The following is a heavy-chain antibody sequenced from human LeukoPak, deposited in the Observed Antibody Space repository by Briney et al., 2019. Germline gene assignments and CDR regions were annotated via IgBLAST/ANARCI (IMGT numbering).Heavy chain of an antibody. J-gene: IGHJ6*03. Sequence: GGSLRLSCAASGFTFSSYWMSWVRQAPGKGLEWVANIKEDGSEKYYVDSVKGRFTISRDNAKNSLYLQMNSLRAEDTAVYYCARDGLSWYSSSYGYYYYMDVWGKGTTVTVSS. CDR1: GFTFSSYW. CDR3: ARDGLSWYSSSYGYYYYMDV. V-gene: IGHV3-7*01. D-gene: IGHD6-6*01. CDR2: IKEDGSEK.